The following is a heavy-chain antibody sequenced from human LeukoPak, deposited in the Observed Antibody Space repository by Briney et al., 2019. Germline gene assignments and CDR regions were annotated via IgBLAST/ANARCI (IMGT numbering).Heavy chain of an antibody. CDR2: ISYDGSNK. Sequence: PGGSLRLSCAASGFTFSSYGMHWVRQAPGKGLEWVAVISYDGSNKYYADSVKGRFTISRDNSKNTLYLQMNSLRAGDTAVYYCAKDGSSSSFDYWGQGTLVTVSS. CDR3: AKDGSSSSFDY. J-gene: IGHJ4*02. CDR1: GFTFSSYG. V-gene: IGHV3-30*18. D-gene: IGHD6-13*01.